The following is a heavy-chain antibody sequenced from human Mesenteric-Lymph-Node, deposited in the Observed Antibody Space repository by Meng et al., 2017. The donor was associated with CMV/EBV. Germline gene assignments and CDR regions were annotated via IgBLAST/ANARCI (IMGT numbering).Heavy chain of an antibody. CDR2: INNSGST. D-gene: IGHD1-14*01. V-gene: IGHV4-34*01. Sequence: QVQLQQWGAGLLKPSETLSLTCAVYGGSFSAYYWSWIRQPPGKGLEWIGEINNSGSTNYNPSLKSRITISVDTSRNQFSLKLTSVTAADTAVYFCASLAPLNNTKDKIPSGYWGQGTLVTVSS. CDR1: GGSFSAYY. CDR3: ASLAPLNNTKDKIPSGY. J-gene: IGHJ4*02.